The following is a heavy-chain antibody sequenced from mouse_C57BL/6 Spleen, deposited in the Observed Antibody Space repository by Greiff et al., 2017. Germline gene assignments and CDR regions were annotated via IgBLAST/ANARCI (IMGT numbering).Heavy chain of an antibody. CDR1: GYTFTSYW. J-gene: IGHJ1*03. CDR3: ARNREGYFDV. V-gene: IGHV1-64*01. Sequence: QVQLQQPGAELVKPGASVKLSCKASGYTFTSYWMLWVKPRPGQGLEWIGMIHPNSGSTNYNEKFKSKATLTVDKSSSTAYMQLSSLTSVDSAVYYCARNREGYFDVWGTGTTVTVSS. CDR2: IHPNSGST.